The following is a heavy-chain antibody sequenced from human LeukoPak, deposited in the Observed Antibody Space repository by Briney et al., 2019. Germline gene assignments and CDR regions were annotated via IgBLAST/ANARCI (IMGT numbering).Heavy chain of an antibody. CDR2: ISGDGGST. J-gene: IGHJ6*02. V-gene: IGHV3-43*02. D-gene: IGHD6-13*01. Sequence: GGSLRLSCAASGFTFDDYAMHWVRQAPGKGLEWVSLISGDGGSTYYADSVKGRFTISRDNSKNSLYLQMNSLRTEDTALYYSAKDIGAGIAAAGTCYYGMDVWGQGTTVTVSS. CDR1: GFTFDDYA. CDR3: AKDIGAGIAAAGTCYYGMDV.